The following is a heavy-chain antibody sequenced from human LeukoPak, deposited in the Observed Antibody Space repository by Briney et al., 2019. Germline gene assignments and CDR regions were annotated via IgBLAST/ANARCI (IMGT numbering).Heavy chain of an antibody. CDR1: GFRFSSYA. J-gene: IGHJ4*02. D-gene: IGHD3-22*01. CDR2: ISSSGGST. CDR3: AYDSTGYYYRNIDY. Sequence: GGSLRLSCAASGFRFSSYAMNWVRQAPGKGLEWASSISSSGGSTYYADSVKGRFTISRDNSKNTLYLQMNSLRAEDTAVYYCAYDSTGYYYRNIDYWGQGTLVTVSS. V-gene: IGHV3-23*01.